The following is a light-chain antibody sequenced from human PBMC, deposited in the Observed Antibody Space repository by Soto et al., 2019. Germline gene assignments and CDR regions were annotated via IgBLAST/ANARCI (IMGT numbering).Light chain of an antibody. J-gene: IGKJ4*01. CDR2: DAS. CDR1: QNIDKNY. Sequence: EIVLTQSPGTLSLSPGESATLSCRASQNIDKNYLAWFQHKPGQAPSLLIYDASMRATGVPDRFSGSGSGTDFTLTVSRLEPEDFEVFYCQPYAHSRLTGGGGTKVDIX. V-gene: IGKV3-20*01. CDR3: QPYAHSRLT.